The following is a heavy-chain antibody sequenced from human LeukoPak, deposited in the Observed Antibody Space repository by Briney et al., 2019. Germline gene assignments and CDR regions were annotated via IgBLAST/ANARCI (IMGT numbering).Heavy chain of an antibody. J-gene: IGHJ3*02. CDR3: ARLPLGADFWSGNDAFDI. CDR2: IYYSGST. D-gene: IGHD3-3*01. CDR1: GGSISSYY. V-gene: IGHV4-59*12. Sequence: SETLSLTCTVSGGSISSYYWSWIRQPPGKGLEWIGYIYYSGSTNYNPSLKSRVTISVDTSKNQFSLKLSSVTAADTAVYYCARLPLGADFWSGNDAFDIWGQGTMVTVSS.